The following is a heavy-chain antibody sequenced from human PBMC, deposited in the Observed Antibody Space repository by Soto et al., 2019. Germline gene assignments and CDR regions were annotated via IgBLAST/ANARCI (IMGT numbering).Heavy chain of an antibody. V-gene: IGHV3-13*04. D-gene: IGHD6-19*01. CDR2: IGAGADT. CDR1: GFTFSRYD. Sequence: PGGSLRLSCEASGFTFSRYDFHWVRQASGQGLEWVSGIGAGADTYYSDSVKGRFTFSRDNARHTLYLHMNSLRAEDTALYYCAREILDADSPGWYFDSWGQGTLVTVSS. J-gene: IGHJ4*02. CDR3: AREILDADSPGWYFDS.